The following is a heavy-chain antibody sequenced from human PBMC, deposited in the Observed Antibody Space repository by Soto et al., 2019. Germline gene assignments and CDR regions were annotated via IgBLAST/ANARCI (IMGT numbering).Heavy chain of an antibody. V-gene: IGHV3-23*01. CDR2: ISGSGGST. J-gene: IGHJ4*02. Sequence: GALRLSCAASGFTFSSYAISWVRPAPGKGLEWVSAISGSGGSTYYADSVKGRFTISSDTSTSTVHMELGSLTSEDTAVYYCARGGGIVVVTAPYDHWGQGTLVTVSS. D-gene: IGHD2-21*02. CDR1: GFTFSSYA. CDR3: ARGGGIVVVTAPYDH.